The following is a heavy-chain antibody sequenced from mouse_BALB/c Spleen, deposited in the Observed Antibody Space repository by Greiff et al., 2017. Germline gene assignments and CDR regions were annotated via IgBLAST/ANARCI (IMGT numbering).Heavy chain of an antibody. J-gene: IGHJ1*01. CDR3: ARGGGIYYGNYEYFDV. D-gene: IGHD2-1*01. CDR1: GFTFSSYA. CDR2: ISSGGST. V-gene: IGHV5-6-5*01. Sequence: EVKVVESGGGLVKPGGSLKLSCAASGFTFSSYAMSWVRQTPEKRLEWVASISSGGSTYYPDSVKGRFTISRDNARNIQYLQMSSLRSEDTAMYYCARGGGIYYGNYEYFDVWGAGTTVTVSS.